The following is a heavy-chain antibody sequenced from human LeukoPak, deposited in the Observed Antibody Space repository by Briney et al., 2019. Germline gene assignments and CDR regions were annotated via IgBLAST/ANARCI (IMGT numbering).Heavy chain of an antibody. CDR2: IKKDGSGI. Sequence: PGGSLRLSCAVSGFPFSNSWMYWVRQVPGKGLEGVANIKKDGSGISYVESVKGRFIISRDNSRNSLYLQMNSLKVEDTAVYFCAGGNAMDVWGKGTAVTVYS. CDR1: GFPFSNSW. CDR3: AGGNAMDV. J-gene: IGHJ6*04. V-gene: IGHV3-7*03.